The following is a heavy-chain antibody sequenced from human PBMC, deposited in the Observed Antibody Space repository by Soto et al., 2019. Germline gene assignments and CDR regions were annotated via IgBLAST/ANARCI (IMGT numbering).Heavy chain of an antibody. J-gene: IGHJ6*02. V-gene: IGHV1-69*11. CDR3: ARWPQPRYTADPYAVDV. CDR2: IVPSHDTT. D-gene: IGHD3-16*02. Sequence: QVHLVQSGTEVKKPGSSVKVSCKASGGTFSSSGFSWVRQAPGHGLEWMGMIVPSHDTTNYAQKFQARVTMTADEVTSTAYMELRSLRSEDTAVYYCARWPQPRYTADPYAVDVWGQGTRVIVSS. CDR1: GGTFSSSG.